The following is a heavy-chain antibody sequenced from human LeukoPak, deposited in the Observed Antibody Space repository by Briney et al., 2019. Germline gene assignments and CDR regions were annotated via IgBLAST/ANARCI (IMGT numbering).Heavy chain of an antibody. D-gene: IGHD3-3*01. J-gene: IGHJ4*02. CDR1: GYTFTSYG. CDR2: ISAYNGNT. V-gene: IGHV1-18*01. CDR3: ARGLRITIFGVVKYYFDY. Sequence: ASVKVSCKASGYTFTSYGISWVRQAPGQGLEWMGWISAYNGNTNYAQKLQGRVTMTTDTSTSTAYMELRSLRSDDTAVYYCARGLRITIFGVVKYYFDYWGQGTLVTVSS.